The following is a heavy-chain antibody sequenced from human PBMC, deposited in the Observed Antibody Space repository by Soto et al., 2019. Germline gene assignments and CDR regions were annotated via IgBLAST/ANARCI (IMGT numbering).Heavy chain of an antibody. D-gene: IGHD3-10*01. CDR3: ARDVWFGEPTYYYYGMDV. V-gene: IGHV3-33*01. J-gene: IGHJ6*02. CDR2: LGFDGGGR. Sequence: GGSLRLSXTASGFALSSYGMHRVRQTPGHGLEWVAVLGFDGGGRYYADSVKGRFTISRDNAKNSLYLQMNSLRDEDTAVYYCARDVWFGEPTYYYYGMDVWGQGTTVTVS. CDR1: GFALSSYG.